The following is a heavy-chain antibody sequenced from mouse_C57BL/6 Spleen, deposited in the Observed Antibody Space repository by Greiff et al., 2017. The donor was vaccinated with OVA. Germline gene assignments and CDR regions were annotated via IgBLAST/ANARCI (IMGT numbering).Heavy chain of an antibody. V-gene: IGHV5-6*01. CDR2: ISSGGSYT. CDR1: GFTFSSYG. CDR3: ARYTTVVFDY. Sequence: EVKLMESGGDLVKPGGSLKLSCAASGFTFSSYGMSWVRQTPDKRLEWVATISSGGSYTYYPDSVKGRFTISRDNAKNTLYLQMSSLKSEDTAMYYCARYTTVVFDYWGQGTTLTVSS. D-gene: IGHD1-1*01. J-gene: IGHJ2*01.